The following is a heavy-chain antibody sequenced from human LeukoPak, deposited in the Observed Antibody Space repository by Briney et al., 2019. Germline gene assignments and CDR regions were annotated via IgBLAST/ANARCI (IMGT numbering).Heavy chain of an antibody. D-gene: IGHD3-10*01. V-gene: IGHV1-18*01. J-gene: IGHJ5*02. CDR2: ISAYNGNT. CDR1: GYTFTSYG. CDR3: ARDRTVWFGELSQSGLFDP. Sequence: VASVKVSCMASGYTFTSYGISWVRQAPGQGLEWMGWISAYNGNTNYAQKLQGRVTMTTDTSTSTAYMELRSLRSDDTAVYYCARDRTVWFGELSQSGLFDPWGQGTLVTVSS.